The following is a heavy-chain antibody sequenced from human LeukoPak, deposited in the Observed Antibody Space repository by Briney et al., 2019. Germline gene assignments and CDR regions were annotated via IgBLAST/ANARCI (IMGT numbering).Heavy chain of an antibody. CDR1: GFTFSSYS. Sequence: GGSLRLSCAASGFTFSSYSMNWVRQAPGKGLEWVSSISDTSSYIYYADSVKGRFTISRDNAKNSLYLQMNSLRAEDTAVYYCAKGRNQLERQFYFDYWGQGTLVTVSS. D-gene: IGHD1-1*01. J-gene: IGHJ4*02. V-gene: IGHV3-21*01. CDR3: AKGRNQLERQFYFDY. CDR2: ISDTSSYI.